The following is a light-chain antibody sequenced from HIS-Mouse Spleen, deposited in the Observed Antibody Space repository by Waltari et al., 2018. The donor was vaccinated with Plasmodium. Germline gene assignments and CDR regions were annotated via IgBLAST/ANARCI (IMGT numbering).Light chain of an antibody. CDR3: MQSIQLPWT. Sequence: IVMTQTPLSLSVTPGQPPSISCKSSQSLLHGYGTTYLYWYRQKPGQSQQLLIYEFSNRFAGVPVRVSGSGSGTDVTRKISRGEAEDVGVYYCMQSIQLPWTFGQGTKVEIK. V-gene: IGKV2D-29*02. J-gene: IGKJ1*01. CDR1: QSLLHGYGTTY. CDR2: EFS.